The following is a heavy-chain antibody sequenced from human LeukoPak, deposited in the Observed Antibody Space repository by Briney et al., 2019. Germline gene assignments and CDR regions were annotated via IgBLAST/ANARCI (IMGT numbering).Heavy chain of an antibody. CDR3: AKKGDLTDSYYFDY. J-gene: IGHJ4*02. Sequence: GECLTLAWPPAASTFISYSAGWVRRAPGSVVERVSAISGSGGSTYYEDSVKRRFPISRDNSKNTLYLKMNSLRAEDTAVYYCAKKGDLTDSYYFDYWGQGTLVTVSS. D-gene: IGHD3-9*01. V-gene: IGHV3-23*01. CDR2: ISGSGGST. CDR1: ASTFISYS.